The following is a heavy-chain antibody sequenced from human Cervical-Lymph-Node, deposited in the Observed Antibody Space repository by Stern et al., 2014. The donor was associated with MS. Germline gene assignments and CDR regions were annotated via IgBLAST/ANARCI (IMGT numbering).Heavy chain of an antibody. V-gene: IGHV5-51*01. CDR2: ICLEDSDS. J-gene: IGHJ5*02. Sequence: VQLVQSGAEVKKPGESLKISCTGSEYNFTSYWIGWVRQLPGKGLEWMGIICLEDSDSRYSPSFQGKVAISADESISTAYLQWRRLKASDTAMYYCARRHCSRRRGGWLAPWGQGTLVTVSS. CDR1: EYNFTSYW. CDR3: ARRHCSRRRGGWLAP. D-gene: IGHD2-15*01.